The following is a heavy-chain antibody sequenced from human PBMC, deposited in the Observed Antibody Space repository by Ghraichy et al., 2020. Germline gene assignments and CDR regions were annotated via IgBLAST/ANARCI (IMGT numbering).Heavy chain of an antibody. D-gene: IGHD6-13*01. CDR2: IYYSGST. J-gene: IGHJ6*02. CDR1: GGSISSYY. CDR3: ARVKSGQQLSLYGMDV. V-gene: IGHV4-59*01. Sequence: SETLSLTCTVSGGSISSYYWSWIRQPPGKGLEWIGYIYYSGSTNYNPSLKSRVTISVDTSKNQFSLKLSSVTAADTAVYYCARVKSGQQLSLYGMDVWGQGTTVTVSS.